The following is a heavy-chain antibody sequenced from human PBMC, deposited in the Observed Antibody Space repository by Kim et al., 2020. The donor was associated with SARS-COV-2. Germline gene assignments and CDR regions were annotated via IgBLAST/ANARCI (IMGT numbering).Heavy chain of an antibody. CDR2: STTSSTK. CDR3: ATRLDY. J-gene: IGHJ4*02. V-gene: IGHV3-48*01. Sequence: STTSSTKYYADSVKGRFTISRDNARNSLYLQMNSLRAEDTAVYYFATRLDYWGQGTLVTVSS.